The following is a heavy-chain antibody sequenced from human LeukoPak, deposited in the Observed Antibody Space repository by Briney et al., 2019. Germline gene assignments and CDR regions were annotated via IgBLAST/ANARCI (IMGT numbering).Heavy chain of an antibody. Sequence: AGGSLRLSCVASEFTFSSYWMHWVRQAPGEGLVWVSVINSDGSTTLYADSVKGRFTISRDNAKNTLYLQTNSLRAEDTAVYYCAGLRGKITTIDYWGQGTLVTVSS. D-gene: IGHD4-11*01. V-gene: IGHV3-74*03. CDR1: EFTFSSYW. J-gene: IGHJ4*02. CDR3: AGLRGKITTIDY. CDR2: INSDGSTT.